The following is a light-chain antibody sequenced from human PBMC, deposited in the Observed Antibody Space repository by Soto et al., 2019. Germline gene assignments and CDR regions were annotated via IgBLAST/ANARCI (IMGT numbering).Light chain of an antibody. Sequence: EIVLTQSPGTLALSPGERATLSCRASQSVNNNYLTWYQQKRGQAPRLLIHGASSRATGMLDRFSGSGSGTDFTLTISRLEPEYFAVYYCQQYGSSPFTFGPGTRVGIK. CDR2: GAS. J-gene: IGKJ3*01. CDR1: QSVNNNY. CDR3: QQYGSSPFT. V-gene: IGKV3-20*01.